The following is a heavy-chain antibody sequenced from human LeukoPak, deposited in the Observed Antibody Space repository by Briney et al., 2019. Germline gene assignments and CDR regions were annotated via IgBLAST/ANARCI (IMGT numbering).Heavy chain of an antibody. V-gene: IGHV1-69*05. Sequence: ASVKVSCKASGGTFSSYAISWVRQAPGQGLEWMGGIIPIFGTANYAQKLQGRVTITTDESTSTAYMELSSLRSEDTAVYYCARGPSVLMVYATLDYWGQGTLVTVSS. CDR1: GGTFSSYA. D-gene: IGHD2-8*01. J-gene: IGHJ4*02. CDR2: IIPIFGTA. CDR3: ARGPSVLMVYATLDY.